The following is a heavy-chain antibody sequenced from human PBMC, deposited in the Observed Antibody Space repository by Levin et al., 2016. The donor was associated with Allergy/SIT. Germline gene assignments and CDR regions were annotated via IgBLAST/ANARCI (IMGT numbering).Heavy chain of an antibody. CDR2: INAGNGNT. D-gene: IGHD2-15*01. J-gene: IGHJ6*02. Sequence: WVRQAPGQRLEWMGWINAGNGNTKYSQKFQGRVTITRDTSASTAYMELSSLRSEDTAVYYCASQYCSGGSCYSGYYYGMDVWGQGTTVPSP. CDR3: ASQYCSGGSCYSGYYYGMDV. V-gene: IGHV1-3*01.